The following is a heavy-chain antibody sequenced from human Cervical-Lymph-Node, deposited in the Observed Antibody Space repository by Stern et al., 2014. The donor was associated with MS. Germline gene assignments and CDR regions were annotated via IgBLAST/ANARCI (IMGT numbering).Heavy chain of an antibody. J-gene: IGHJ4*02. D-gene: IGHD2-15*01. CDR3: AKDIDRDILVATADY. CDR1: GFTFDDYA. Sequence: VQLVQSGGGLVQPGRSLRISCAASGFTFDDYALHWVRQVPGKGLEWVSGISWNGGSIGYGDSVKGRFTISRDNAKNSLYLQMNSLRAEDSALYYCAKDIDRDILVATADYWGQGTLVTVSS. CDR2: ISWNGGSI. V-gene: IGHV3-9*01.